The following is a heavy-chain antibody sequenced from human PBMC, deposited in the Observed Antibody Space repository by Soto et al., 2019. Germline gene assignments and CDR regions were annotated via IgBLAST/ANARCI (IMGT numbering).Heavy chain of an antibody. J-gene: IGHJ1*01. CDR2: ISWNSNTI. Sequence: PGGSLRLSCAASGFTIDNYAMHWVRQAPGKGLEWVSGISWNSNTIAYADSVKGRFTIARDNAKNSLYLQMNSLRAEDTALYYCAKGVDTAMAPFQHWGQGTLVTSPQ. CDR1: GFTIDNYA. CDR3: AKGVDTAMAPFQH. V-gene: IGHV3-9*01. D-gene: IGHD5-18*01.